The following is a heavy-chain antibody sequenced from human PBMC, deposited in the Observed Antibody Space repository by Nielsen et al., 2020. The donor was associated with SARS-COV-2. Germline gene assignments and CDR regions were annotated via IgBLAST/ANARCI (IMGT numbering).Heavy chain of an antibody. CDR3: AGHASWAMVMIS. V-gene: IGHV3-30*02. CDR2: IWYDGSNK. D-gene: IGHD5-18*01. J-gene: IGHJ4*02. Sequence: GGSLRLSCAASGFTFSSYGMHWVRQAPGKGLEWVAVIWYDGSNKYYADSVKGRFTISRDNSKNTLYLQMNSLRAEDTAVYYCAGHASWAMVMISWGQGTLVTVSS. CDR1: GFTFSSYG.